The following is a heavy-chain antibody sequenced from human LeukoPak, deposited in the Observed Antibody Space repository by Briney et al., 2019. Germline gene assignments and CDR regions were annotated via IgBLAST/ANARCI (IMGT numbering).Heavy chain of an antibody. V-gene: IGHV3-7*03. J-gene: IGHJ4*02. CDR3: VRNLAVAGTCFDS. D-gene: IGHD6-19*01. CDR2: IKRDGSEK. CDR1: GFTFSSYW. Sequence: GGSLRLSCAASGFTFSSYWMSWVRQAPGKGLEWVANIKRDGSEKYYVDSVKGRFTISRDNAESSLYLQMNSLRVEDTAVYYCVRNLAVAGTCFDSWGQGTLVTVSS.